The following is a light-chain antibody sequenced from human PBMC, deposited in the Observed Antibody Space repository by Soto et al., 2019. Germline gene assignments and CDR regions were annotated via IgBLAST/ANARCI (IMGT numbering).Light chain of an antibody. CDR1: QSVLYSSNNKNY. CDR3: QQYYSAPT. J-gene: IGKJ2*01. Sequence: DIVMTQSPDSLAVSLGERATINCKSSQSVLYSSNNKNYLAWYQQKPGQPPNLLISWASTRESGVPDRFSGSGSGTDFTLTISSLQTEDVAVYYCQQYYSAPTFGQGTKLEI. CDR2: WAS. V-gene: IGKV4-1*01.